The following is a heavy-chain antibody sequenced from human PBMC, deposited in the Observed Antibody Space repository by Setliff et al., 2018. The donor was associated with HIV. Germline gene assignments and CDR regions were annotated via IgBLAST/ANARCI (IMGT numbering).Heavy chain of an antibody. Sequence: ASVKVSCKASGYTFTDYYMHWVKQAPGKGPEWMGRVDPEDGETIYAEKFQGRVTITADTSTDTAYMELSSLRSDDTAVYYCATDRTQTGINMVRGRIVDPARYPLDYWGQGTLVTVSS. CDR3: ATDRTQTGINMVRGRIVDPARYPLDY. CDR2: VDPEDGET. V-gene: IGHV1-69-2*01. J-gene: IGHJ4*02. CDR1: GYTFTDYY. D-gene: IGHD3-10*01.